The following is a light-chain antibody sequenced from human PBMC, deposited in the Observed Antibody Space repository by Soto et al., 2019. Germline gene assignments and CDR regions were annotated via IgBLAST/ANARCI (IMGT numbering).Light chain of an antibody. V-gene: IGKV1-9*01. CDR3: QLPWKT. J-gene: IGKJ1*01. CDR2: AAS. CDR1: QGISSY. Sequence: IQLTQSPSSLSASVGDRVTITCRASQGISSYLAWYQQKPGKAPKLLIYAASTLQSGVSSRFSGSGCVTDFTLTISNLQPDDFATYYCQLPWKTFGQGTQVEIK.